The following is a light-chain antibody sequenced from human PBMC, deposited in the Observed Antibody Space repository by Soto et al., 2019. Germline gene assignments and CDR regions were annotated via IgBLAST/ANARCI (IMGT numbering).Light chain of an antibody. V-gene: IGKV3-20*01. Sequence: EIVLTQSPGTLSLSPGERATLSCRASQSVSSSYLAWYQQKPGQAPRLLIYGASSRATGIPDRFSGSGSGTDFTLTISRLEPEDFAVYYCQQYASSPFLFTFGPGTKVDIK. CDR3: QQYASSPFLFT. CDR1: QSVSSSY. CDR2: GAS. J-gene: IGKJ3*01.